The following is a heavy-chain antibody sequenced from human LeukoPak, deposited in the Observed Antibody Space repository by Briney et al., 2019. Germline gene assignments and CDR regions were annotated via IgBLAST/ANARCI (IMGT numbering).Heavy chain of an antibody. CDR3: ARGPNIVVVPAAKTHAFDI. V-gene: IGHV4-34*01. D-gene: IGHD2-2*01. J-gene: IGHJ3*02. CDR1: GVSFSDDY. CDR2: INHSGST. Sequence: PSETLSLTCAVYGVSFSDDYWTWIRQPPGKGLEWIGEINHSGSTNYNPSLKSRVTISVDTSKNQFSLKLSSVTAADTAVYYCARGPNIVVVPAAKTHAFDIWGQGTMVTVSS.